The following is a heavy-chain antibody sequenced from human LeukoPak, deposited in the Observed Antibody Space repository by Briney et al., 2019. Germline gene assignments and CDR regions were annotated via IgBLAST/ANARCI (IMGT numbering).Heavy chain of an antibody. D-gene: IGHD4-17*01. CDR1: GIPFTSTS. CDR2: ISSSSSYI. J-gene: IGHJ6*03. CDR3: ARGGAYGDYYYMDV. Sequence: PGGSLRPPSAAPGIPFTSTSKKWVRQAPGKGLGGGSSISSSSSYIYYADSVKGRFTISRDNAKNSLYLQMNSLRAEDTAVYYCARGGAYGDYYYMDVWGKGTTVTVSS. V-gene: IGHV3-21*01.